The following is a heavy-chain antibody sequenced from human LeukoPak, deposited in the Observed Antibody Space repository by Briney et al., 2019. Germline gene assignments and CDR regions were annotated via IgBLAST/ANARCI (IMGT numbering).Heavy chain of an antibody. CDR1: GFTFSSYA. J-gene: IGHJ4*02. D-gene: IGHD1-26*01. Sequence: GGSLRLSCAASGFTFSSYAMRWVRQAPGKGLEWVAVISYDGSNKYYADSVKGRFTISRDNSKNTLYLQMNSLRAEDTAVYYCARDCGYSGSYYIFGGFDYWGQGTLVTVSS. V-gene: IGHV3-30*04. CDR2: ISYDGSNK. CDR3: ARDCGYSGSYYIFGGFDY.